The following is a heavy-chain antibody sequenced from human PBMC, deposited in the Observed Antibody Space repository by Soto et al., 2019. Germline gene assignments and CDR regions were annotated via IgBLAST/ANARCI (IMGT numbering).Heavy chain of an antibody. CDR1: GRIFSSFP. J-gene: IGHJ1*01. CDR3: ARVGSRDAYNYVLDQ. V-gene: IGHV1-69*06. CDR2: VISASGSV. D-gene: IGHD5-18*01. Sequence: QVQVVQSGAEVKKPGSSVKISCKASGRIFSSFPTSWVRQVPGQGLEWMGGVISASGSVTYAPKFQGRVTMTAVNSAGIGYMELTSLTYEDTAIYYCARVGSRDAYNYVLDQGGPGTMVTVSS.